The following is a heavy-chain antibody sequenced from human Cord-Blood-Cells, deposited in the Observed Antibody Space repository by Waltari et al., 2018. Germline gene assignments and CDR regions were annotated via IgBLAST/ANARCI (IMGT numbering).Heavy chain of an antibody. J-gene: IGHJ2*01. D-gene: IGHD3-10*01. CDR3: ARVIGGSGSYWVNWYFDL. CDR2: IIAIFVTA. CDR1: GGTFSSYA. V-gene: IGHV1-69*01. Sequence: QVQLVQSGAEVKKPGSSVKVSCKASGGTFSSYAISWLRQAPGQGLEWMGGIIAIFVTATYAQKFQGRVTMTADESTSTAYRELSSLRSEDTAVYYCARVIGGSGSYWVNWYFDLWGRGTLVTVSS.